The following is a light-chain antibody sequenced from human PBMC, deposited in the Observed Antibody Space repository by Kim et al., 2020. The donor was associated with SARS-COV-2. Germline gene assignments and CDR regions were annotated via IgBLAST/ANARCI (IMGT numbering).Light chain of an antibody. V-gene: IGLV10-54*04. J-gene: IGLJ3*02. Sequence: QTPTLTCPANTKNMGYEGADWLHKHQGHPPKLLSYRNNNRPSGISDRFSASRSGNTAYLTITGLQPEDETDYYCSAWDRSLSAWVFGGGTQLTVL. CDR3: SAWDRSLSAWV. CDR1: TKNMGYEG. CDR2: RNN.